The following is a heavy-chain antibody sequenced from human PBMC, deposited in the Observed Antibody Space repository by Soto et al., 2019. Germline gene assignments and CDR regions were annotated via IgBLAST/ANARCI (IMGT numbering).Heavy chain of an antibody. V-gene: IGHV2-5*02. CDR2: IFWDDDK. J-gene: IGHJ3*02. D-gene: IGHD6-13*01. CDR3: AHSPYSSSSNGAFDI. CDR1: GFSLSTSGVA. Sequence: SGPTLVNPTQTLTLTCTFSGFSLSTSGVAVGWIRQPPGKALEWLAIIFWDDDKRYSPSLKSRLTITKDISKNQLVLTMTNMDPVDTATYYCAHSPYSSSSNGAFDIWGQGTMVTVSS.